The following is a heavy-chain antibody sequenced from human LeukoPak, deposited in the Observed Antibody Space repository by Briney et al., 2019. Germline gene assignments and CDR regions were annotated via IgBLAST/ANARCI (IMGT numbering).Heavy chain of an antibody. V-gene: IGHV3-43*02. CDR1: GFTFDDYA. J-gene: IGHJ4*02. Sequence: GGSLRLSCAASGFTFDDYAMHWVRQAPGKGLEWVSLISGDGGSTYYADSVKGRFTISRDNSKNSLYLQMNSLRTEDTALYYCANLLSIVRAKAFDYWGQGTLVTVSS. CDR2: ISGDGGST. D-gene: IGHD1-26*01. CDR3: ANLLSIVRAKAFDY.